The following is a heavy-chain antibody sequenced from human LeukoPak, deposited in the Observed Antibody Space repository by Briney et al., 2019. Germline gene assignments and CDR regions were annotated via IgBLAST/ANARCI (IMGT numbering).Heavy chain of an antibody. J-gene: IGHJ4*02. Sequence: GGSLRLSCAASGFTFSSNYMNWVRQAPGKGLEWVSIIYSGGSTYYSDSVTGGYTISRDNSKKTLYLQMNSLRVEDTAVYYCARTDYSHFDYWGQGTLVTVSS. V-gene: IGHV3-66*02. CDR2: IYSGGST. D-gene: IGHD3-16*01. CDR3: ARTDYSHFDY. CDR1: GFTFSSNY.